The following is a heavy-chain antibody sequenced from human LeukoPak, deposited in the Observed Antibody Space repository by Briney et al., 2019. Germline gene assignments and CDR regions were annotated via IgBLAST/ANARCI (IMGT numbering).Heavy chain of an antibody. V-gene: IGHV3-73*01. CDR3: ARDRRAAALTGAFDI. Sequence: PGGSLKLSCAASGFTFSGSAIHWVRQSSGKGLEWVGQIDKKDKGYATATAYAASVKGRFTISRDDSINTAYLQMNSLRAEDTAVYYCARDRRAAALTGAFDIWGQGTMVTVSS. CDR1: GFTFSGSA. J-gene: IGHJ3*02. CDR2: IDKKDKGYATAT. D-gene: IGHD6-13*01.